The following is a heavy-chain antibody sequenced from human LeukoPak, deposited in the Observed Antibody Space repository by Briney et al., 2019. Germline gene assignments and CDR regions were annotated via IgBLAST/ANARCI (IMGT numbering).Heavy chain of an antibody. CDR2: IYYSGST. V-gene: IGHV4-39*01. Sequence: SETLSLTCTVSGGSISSSSYYWGWIRQPPGKGLEWIGSIYYSGSTYYNPSLKSRVTISVDTSKNQFSLKLSSVTAADTAVYYWASYGSGSYYPPNFLDYWGQGTRVTVSS. D-gene: IGHD3-10*01. CDR1: GGSISSSSYY. J-gene: IGHJ4*02. CDR3: ASYGSGSYYPPNFLDY.